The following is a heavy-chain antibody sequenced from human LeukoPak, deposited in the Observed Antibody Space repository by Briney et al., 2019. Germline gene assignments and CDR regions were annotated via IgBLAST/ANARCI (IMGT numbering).Heavy chain of an antibody. J-gene: IGHJ4*02. CDR3: ARDAMRGGDLDY. CDR1: GGTFSSYA. D-gene: IGHD2-2*01. Sequence: GASVKVSCKASGGTFSSYAISWVRQAPGQGLEWMGGIIPIFGTANYAQKFQGRVTITADESTSTAYMELSSLRAEDTAVYYCARDAMRGGDLDYWGQGTLVTVSS. V-gene: IGHV1-69*13. CDR2: IIPIFGTA.